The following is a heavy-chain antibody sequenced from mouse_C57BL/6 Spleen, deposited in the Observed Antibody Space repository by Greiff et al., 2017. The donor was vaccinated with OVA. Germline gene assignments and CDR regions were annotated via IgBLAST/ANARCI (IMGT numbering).Heavy chain of an antibody. Sequence: EVQGVESGGGLVKPGGSLKLSCAASGFTFSDYGIHWVRQAPEKGLEWVAYISSGSSTIYYADTVKGRFTISRDNAKNTLFLQMTSLRSEDTAMYYCARTLLWSYWYFDVWGTGTTVTVSS. J-gene: IGHJ1*03. V-gene: IGHV5-17*01. CDR1: GFTFSDYG. CDR2: ISSGSSTI. D-gene: IGHD2-1*01. CDR3: ARTLLWSYWYFDV.